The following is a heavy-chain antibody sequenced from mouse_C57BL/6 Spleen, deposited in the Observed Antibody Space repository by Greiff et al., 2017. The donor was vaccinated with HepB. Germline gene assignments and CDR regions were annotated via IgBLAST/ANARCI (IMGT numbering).Heavy chain of an antibody. D-gene: IGHD1-1*01. CDR2: IYPRDGST. Sequence: QVQLQQSGPELVKPGASVKLSCKASGYTFTSYDINWVKQRPGQGLEWIGWIYPRDGSTKYNEKFKGKATLTVDTSSSTAYMELHSLTSEDSAVYFCAREDSTVVVPNAMDYWGQGTSVTVSS. V-gene: IGHV1-85*01. J-gene: IGHJ4*01. CDR3: AREDSTVVVPNAMDY. CDR1: GYTFTSYD.